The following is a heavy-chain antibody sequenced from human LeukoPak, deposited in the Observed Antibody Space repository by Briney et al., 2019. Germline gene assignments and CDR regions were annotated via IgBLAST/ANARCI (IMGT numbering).Heavy chain of an antibody. CDR2: MNPNSGNT. J-gene: IGHJ4*02. Sequence: GASVKVSCKASGYTFTSYYMHWVRQATGQGLEWMGWMNPNSGNTGYTQKFQGRVTMTRNTSISTAYMELSSLRSEGTAVYYCAIVGAWGPFDYWGQGTLVTVSS. V-gene: IGHV1-8*02. CDR1: GYTFTSYY. CDR3: AIVGAWGPFDY. D-gene: IGHD1-26*01.